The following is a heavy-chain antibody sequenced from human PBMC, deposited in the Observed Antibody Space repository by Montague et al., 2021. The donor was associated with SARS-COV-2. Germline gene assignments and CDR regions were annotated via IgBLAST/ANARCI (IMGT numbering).Heavy chain of an antibody. J-gene: IGHJ4*03. CDR1: GDSISSYY. D-gene: IGHD2-2*01. Sequence: SETLSLTCAVSGDSISSYYWSWIRQSPGKGLEWIGYVHYTGSTEYNPSLKTRVTLSLDTPRNHFSLKLRSVTAADTAVYYCARAQNSCFIANCVSYFEVWGLGAMVTVPS. V-gene: IGHV4-59*01. CDR3: ARAQNSCFIANCVSYFEV. CDR2: VHYTGST.